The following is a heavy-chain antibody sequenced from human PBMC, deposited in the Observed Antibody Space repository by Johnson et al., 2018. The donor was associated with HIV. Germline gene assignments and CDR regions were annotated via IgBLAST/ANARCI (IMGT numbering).Heavy chain of an antibody. V-gene: IGHV3-11*04. D-gene: IGHD3-10*01. Sequence: VQLVESGGGLVKPGGSLRLSCAASGFTFSDYYMSWIRQAPGKGLEWVSYISSSGNTMFYADSVKGRFTISRDNAKNSLFLQMNSLGAEDTAVYYCAGGFYYGSGSYHGAFDIWGQGTMVTVSS. CDR3: AGGFYYGSGSYHGAFDI. J-gene: IGHJ3*02. CDR1: GFTFSDYY. CDR2: ISSSGNTM.